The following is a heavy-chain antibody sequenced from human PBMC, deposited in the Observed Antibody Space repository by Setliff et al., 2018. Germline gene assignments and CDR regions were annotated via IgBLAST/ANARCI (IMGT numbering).Heavy chain of an antibody. V-gene: IGHV4-34*01. J-gene: IGHJ5*02. CDR3: ARGYCSSSGCFFAGWFDP. D-gene: IGHD2-2*01. CDR2: IDHSGNT. CDR1: DGSFGGYY. Sequence: PSETLSLTCAVYDGSFGGYYWSWIRQPPGKGLEWIGEIDHSGNTNYNPSLKSRVTIFVDTSKNQFSLKLNSVTAADMAVYYCARGYCSSSGCFFAGWFDPWGQGTLVTVSS.